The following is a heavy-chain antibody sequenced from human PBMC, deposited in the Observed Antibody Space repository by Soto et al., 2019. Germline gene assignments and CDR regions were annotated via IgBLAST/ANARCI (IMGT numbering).Heavy chain of an antibody. D-gene: IGHD3-10*01. CDR2: MNPNSGNT. CDR3: ARFGSMVRGPQTAFDI. V-gene: IGHV1-8*01. J-gene: IGHJ3*02. Sequence: QVQLVQSGAEVKKPGASVKVSCKASGYTFTSYDINWVRQATGQGLEWMGWMNPNSGNTGYAQKFQGRVTMTRNTSISTAYMELSSLRSEDTAVYYCARFGSMVRGPQTAFDIWGQGTMVTVSS. CDR1: GYTFTSYD.